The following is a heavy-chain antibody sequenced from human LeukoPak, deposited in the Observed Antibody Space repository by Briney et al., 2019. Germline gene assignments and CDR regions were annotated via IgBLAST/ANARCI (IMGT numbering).Heavy chain of an antibody. CDR3: ARLDYYGSGSYSDY. V-gene: IGHV4-39*01. Sequence: SETLSLTCTVSGGSISSSSCYWGWIRQPPGKGLEWIGSIYYSGSTYYNPSLKSRVTISVDTSKNQFSLKLSSVTAADTAVYYCARLDYYGSGSYSDYWGQGTLVTVSS. J-gene: IGHJ4*02. D-gene: IGHD3-10*01. CDR1: GGSISSSSCY. CDR2: IYYSGST.